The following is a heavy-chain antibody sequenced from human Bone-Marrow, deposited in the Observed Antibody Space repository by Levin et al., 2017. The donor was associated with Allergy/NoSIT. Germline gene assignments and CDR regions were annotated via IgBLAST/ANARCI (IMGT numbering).Heavy chain of an antibody. D-gene: IGHD6-13*01. CDR2: ISWNSGSI. V-gene: IGHV3-9*01. Sequence: GGSLRLSCAASGFTFDDYAMHWVRQAPGKGLEWVSGISWNSGSIGYADSVKGRFTISRDNAKNSLYLQMNSLRAEDTALYYCAKDIAAAGTYYFDYWGQGTLVTVSS. CDR1: GFTFDDYA. J-gene: IGHJ4*02. CDR3: AKDIAAAGTYYFDY.